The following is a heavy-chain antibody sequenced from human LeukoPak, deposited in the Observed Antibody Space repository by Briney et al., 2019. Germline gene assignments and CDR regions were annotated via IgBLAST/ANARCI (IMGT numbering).Heavy chain of an antibody. D-gene: IGHD3-16*01. V-gene: IGHV4-59*01. CDR1: GDSISSYY. CDR2: IYYSGGT. Sequence: SETLSLTCIVSGDSISSYYWSWIQQPPGKGLEWIGYIYYSGGTNYNPSLKSRVTISADASKNHFSLKLSSVTAADTAVYYCARDRSLGIIDYWGQGTLVTVSS. CDR3: ARDRSLGIIDY. J-gene: IGHJ4*02.